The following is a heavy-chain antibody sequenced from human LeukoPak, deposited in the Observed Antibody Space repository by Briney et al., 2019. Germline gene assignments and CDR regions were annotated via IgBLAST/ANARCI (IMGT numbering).Heavy chain of an antibody. CDR2: IYTSGST. Sequence: SQTLSLTCTVSGNSISSGDNYWSWIRQPAGKGLEWIGRIYTSGSTNYNPSLKSRVTISGDTSKNQFSLKLNSVTAADTAVYYCASFYCSGGSCYQYYSYYYMDVWGKGTTVTISS. CDR1: GNSISSGDNY. J-gene: IGHJ6*03. D-gene: IGHD2-15*01. CDR3: ASFYCSGGSCYQYYSYYYMDV. V-gene: IGHV4-61*02.